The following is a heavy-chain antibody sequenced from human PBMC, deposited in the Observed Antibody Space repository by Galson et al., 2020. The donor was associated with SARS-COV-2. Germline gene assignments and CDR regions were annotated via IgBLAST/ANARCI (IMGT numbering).Heavy chain of an antibody. V-gene: IGHV3-33*06. CDR1: GFTFSSYG. CDR3: AKGVRFRAWWDNTARYYYYYMDV. Sequence: GGSLRLSCAASGFTFSSYGMHWVRQAPGKGLEWVAVIWYDGSNKYYADSVKGRFTISRDNSKNTLYLQMNSLRAEDTAVYYCAKGVRFRAWWDNTARYYYYYMDVWGKGTAVTVS. CDR2: IWYDGSNK. J-gene: IGHJ6*03. D-gene: IGHD3-3*01.